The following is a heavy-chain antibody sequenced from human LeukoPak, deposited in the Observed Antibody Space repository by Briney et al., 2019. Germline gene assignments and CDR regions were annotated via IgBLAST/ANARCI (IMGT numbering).Heavy chain of an antibody. CDR2: ISSSSSYI. V-gene: IGHV3-21*01. CDR1: GFTFSTYS. J-gene: IGHJ6*03. D-gene: IGHD4/OR15-4a*01. Sequence: PGGSLRLSCAASGFTFSTYSMNWVRQAPGKGLEWVSSISSSSSYIYYADSVKGRFTISRDNAKNSLYLQMNSLRAEDTAVYYCATAPNFPTPNYYYYYMDVWGKGTTVTISS. CDR3: ATAPNFPTPNYYYYYMDV.